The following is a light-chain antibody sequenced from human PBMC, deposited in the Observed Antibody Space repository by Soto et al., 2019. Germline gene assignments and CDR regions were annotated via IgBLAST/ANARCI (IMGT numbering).Light chain of an antibody. J-gene: IGLJ2*01. CDR3: QLWDSNSDHVV. Sequence: VVTQEPSVSVAPGQTARITCGGTNIGRKSVHWYQQKPGQAPVVVVYDDRDRPSGIPERFSGSNSGNTAALTISRVEAGDEADYYCQLWDSNSDHVVFGGGTKLTVL. CDR2: DDR. V-gene: IGLV3-21*02. CDR1: NIGRKS.